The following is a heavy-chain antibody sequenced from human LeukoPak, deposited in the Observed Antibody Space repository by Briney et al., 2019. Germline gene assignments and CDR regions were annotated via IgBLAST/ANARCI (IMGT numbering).Heavy chain of an antibody. Sequence: GGSLRLSCAASGFTFSSYGMHWVRQAPGKGLEWVAVIWYDGSNKYYADSVKGRFTISRDNSKNTLYLQMNSLRAEDTAVYYCAKEGTSSEYFQHWGQGTLVTVSS. J-gene: IGHJ1*01. D-gene: IGHD2-2*01. V-gene: IGHV3-33*06. CDR3: AKEGTSSEYFQH. CDR1: GFTFSSYG. CDR2: IWYDGSNK.